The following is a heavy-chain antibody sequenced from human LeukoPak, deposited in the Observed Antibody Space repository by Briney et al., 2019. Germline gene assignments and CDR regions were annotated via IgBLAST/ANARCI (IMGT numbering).Heavy chain of an antibody. J-gene: IGHJ4*02. CDR2: IKSKPDGGTT. V-gene: IGHV3-15*01. D-gene: IGHD3-10*01. Sequence: GESLRLSCAASGFTFSNAWMSWVRQAPGKGLEWVGRIKSKPDGGTTDYAAPVKGRFSISRDDSENTLYLQLNSLKTEDAAVYYCSTGITMVRGVHCYWGQGPLVPVS. CDR1: GFTFSNAW. CDR3: STGITMVRGVHCY.